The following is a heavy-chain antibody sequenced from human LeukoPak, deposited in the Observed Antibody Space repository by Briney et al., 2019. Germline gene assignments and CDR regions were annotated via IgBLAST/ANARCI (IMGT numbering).Heavy chain of an antibody. CDR2: IYYSGST. D-gene: IGHD1-14*01. CDR3: ARAGLSEPVPFDY. CDR1: GGSISSSSYY. Sequence: EPSETLSLTCTVSGGSISSSSYYWGWIRQPPGKGLGGIGSIYYSGSTYYNPSLKSRVTISVDTSKNQFSLKLSSVTAADTAVYYCARAGLSEPVPFDYWGQGTLVTVSS. J-gene: IGHJ4*02. V-gene: IGHV4-39*07.